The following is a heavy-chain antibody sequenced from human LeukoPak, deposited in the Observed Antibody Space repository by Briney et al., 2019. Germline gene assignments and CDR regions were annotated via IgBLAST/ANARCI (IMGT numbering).Heavy chain of an antibody. J-gene: IGHJ4*02. Sequence: QSGGSLRLSCAASGLTFSSHWMHWVRQAPGKGLVWVSRITNDGSSTTYADSVKGRFTISRDNAKNTLYLQMNSLRAEDTAVYYCARGGRNRYCSSTSCYPYYFDYWGQGTLVTVSS. CDR2: ITNDGSST. CDR3: ARGGRNRYCSSTSCYPYYFDY. CDR1: GLTFSSHW. D-gene: IGHD2-2*01. V-gene: IGHV3-74*01.